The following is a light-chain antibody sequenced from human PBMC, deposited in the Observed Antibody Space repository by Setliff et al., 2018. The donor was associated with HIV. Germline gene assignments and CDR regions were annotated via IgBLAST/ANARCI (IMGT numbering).Light chain of an antibody. J-gene: IGLJ2*01. Sequence: QSALTQPASVSGSPGQSITISCTGTSSDVGGYNYVSWYQQHPGKAPKLMIYDVTKRPSGVSNRFSGSKSGNTASLTISGLQAEDEADYYCTSYTISSTYVVFGGGTQLTVL. CDR2: DVT. V-gene: IGLV2-14*03. CDR3: TSYTISSTYVV. CDR1: SSDVGGYNY.